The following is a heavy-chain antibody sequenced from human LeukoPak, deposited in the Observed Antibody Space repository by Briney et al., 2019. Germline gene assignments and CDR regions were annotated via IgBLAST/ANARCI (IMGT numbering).Heavy chain of an antibody. D-gene: IGHD3-9*01. CDR2: IYYSGST. CDR3: ERHRGDFDWLPYYFDY. J-gene: IGHJ4*02. Sequence: SETLSLTCTVSGGSIGSYYWSWIRQPPGKGLEWIGYIYYSGSTNYNPSLKSRVTISVDTSKNQFSLKLSSVTAADTAVYYCERHRGDFDWLPYYFDYWGQGTLVTVSS. V-gene: IGHV4-59*08. CDR1: GGSIGSYY.